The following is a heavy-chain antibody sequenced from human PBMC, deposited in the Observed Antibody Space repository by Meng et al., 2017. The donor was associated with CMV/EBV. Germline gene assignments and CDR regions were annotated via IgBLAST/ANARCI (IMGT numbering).Heavy chain of an antibody. Sequence: GGSLRLSCAASGFSFSSYWMTWVRQAPGKGLEWVAFIRYDGSNKYYADSVKGRFTISRDNSKNTLYLQMNSLRAADTAIYYCAKDRMVRVYGMDVWGQGTTVTVSS. CDR1: GFSFSSYW. V-gene: IGHV3-30*02. CDR2: IRYDGSNK. D-gene: IGHD3-10*01. J-gene: IGHJ6*02. CDR3: AKDRMVRVYGMDV.